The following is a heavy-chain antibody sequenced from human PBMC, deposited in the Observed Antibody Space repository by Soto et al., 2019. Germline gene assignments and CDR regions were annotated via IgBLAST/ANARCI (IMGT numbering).Heavy chain of an antibody. CDR2: IYYRGNT. D-gene: IGHD1-1*01. V-gene: IGHV4-39*01. CDR1: GDSINSDKYY. CDR3: ARLEELATISYYFDF. J-gene: IGHJ4*02. Sequence: SETLSLTCSVSGDSINSDKYYWGWIRQPPGKGLEWIGSIYYRGNTYYNPSLQTRVTISLDKSKSQFSLKLTSVTAADSAVYFCARLEELATISYYFDFWGQGALVTVSS.